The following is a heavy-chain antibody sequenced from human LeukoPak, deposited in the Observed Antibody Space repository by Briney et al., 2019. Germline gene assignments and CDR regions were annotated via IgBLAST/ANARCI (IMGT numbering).Heavy chain of an antibody. Sequence: ASVKVSCKASGYTFTNNFMHWARQPPGQGLEWMGIINPSGGNTWYAQNFQGRITMIRNMATSTDYMEVSSLRSEETAVYDRARDESVGDSAWWFDPWGQGTLVTVSA. D-gene: IGHD5-12*01. CDR2: INPSGGNT. CDR1: GYTFTNNF. V-gene: IGHV1-46*01. CDR3: ARDESVGDSAWWFDP. J-gene: IGHJ5*02.